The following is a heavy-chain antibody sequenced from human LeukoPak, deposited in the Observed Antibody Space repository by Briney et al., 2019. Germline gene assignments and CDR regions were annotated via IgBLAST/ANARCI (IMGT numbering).Heavy chain of an antibody. CDR3: ARRALVVVVPAAIFSFDP. D-gene: IGHD2-2*02. CDR1: GYTFTGYY. CDR2: INPNSGGT. J-gene: IGHJ5*02. V-gene: IGHV1-2*02. Sequence: ASVKVSCKASGYTFTGYYMHWVRQAPGQGLEWMGWINPNSGGTNYAQKFQGRVTMTRDTSISTAYMELGRLRSDDTAVYYCARRALVVVVPAAIFSFDPWGQGTLVTVSS.